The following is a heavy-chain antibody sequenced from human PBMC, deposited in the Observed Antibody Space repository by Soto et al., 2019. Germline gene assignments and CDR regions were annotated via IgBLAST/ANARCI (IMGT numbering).Heavy chain of an antibody. V-gene: IGHV3-30-3*01. D-gene: IGHD6-25*01. Sequence: GGSLRLSCAASGFTFSSYAMHWVRQAPGKGLEWVAVISYDGSNKYYADSVKGRFTISRDNSKNTLYLQMNSLRAEDTAEYYCACSGVSGGTVYWGQGTLVTVSS. CDR2: ISYDGSNK. CDR1: GFTFSSYA. J-gene: IGHJ4*02. CDR3: ACSGVSGGTVY.